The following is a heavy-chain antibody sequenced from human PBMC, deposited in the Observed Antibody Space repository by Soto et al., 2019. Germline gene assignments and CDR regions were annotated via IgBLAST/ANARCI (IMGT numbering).Heavy chain of an antibody. D-gene: IGHD3-16*02. Sequence: SETLSLTCTVSGGSISSGGYYWSWIRQHPGKGLEWIGYIYYSGSTYYNPSLKSRVTISVDTSKNQFSLKLSSVTAADTAVYYCARTFEGVIARDRYFDYWGQGTLVTVSS. V-gene: IGHV4-31*03. CDR3: ARTFEGVIARDRYFDY. CDR2: IYYSGST. J-gene: IGHJ4*02. CDR1: GGSISSGGYY.